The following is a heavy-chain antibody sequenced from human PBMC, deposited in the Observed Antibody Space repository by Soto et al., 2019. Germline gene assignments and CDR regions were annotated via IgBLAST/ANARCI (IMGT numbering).Heavy chain of an antibody. CDR2: IYYSGST. CDR1: GGSISSXX. CDR3: ARRYGSCFDI. V-gene: IGHV4-59*01. Sequence: QVQLQESGPGLVKPSETLSLTCTVSGGSISSXXXSWIRQPPGKGLEWIGYIYYSGSTNYNPSLXXXXXXXXXXXXXXXXXXXXXXTXXXTAVYXCARRYGSCFDIWGQGTMVTVSS. D-gene: IGHD3-10*01. J-gene: IGHJ3*02.